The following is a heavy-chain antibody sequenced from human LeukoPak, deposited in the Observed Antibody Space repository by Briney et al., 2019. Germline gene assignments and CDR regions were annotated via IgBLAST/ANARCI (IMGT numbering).Heavy chain of an antibody. J-gene: IGHJ4*02. CDR2: ISGSGGST. CDR3: AKDISGYSGYATFDY. CDR1: GFTFSSYA. Sequence: KSGGSLRLSCAASGFTFSSYAMNWVRQAPGKGLEWVSAISGSGGSTYYADSVKGRFTISRDNSKNTLYLQMNSLRAEDTAVYYCAKDISGYSGYATFDYWGQGTLVTVSS. D-gene: IGHD5-12*01. V-gene: IGHV3-23*01.